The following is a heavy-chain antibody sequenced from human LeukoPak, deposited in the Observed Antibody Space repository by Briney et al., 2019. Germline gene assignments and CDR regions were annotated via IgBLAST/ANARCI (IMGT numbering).Heavy chain of an antibody. CDR2: IYYSGST. D-gene: IGHD5-18*01. Sequence: SETLSLTCTVSGGSISSYYWSWIRQPPGKGLEWIGYIYYSGSTNYNPSLKSRVTISVDTSKNQFSLKLSSVTAADTAVYYCARARGYSYAPYYMDVWGKGTTVTISS. CDR1: GGSISSYY. J-gene: IGHJ6*03. CDR3: ARARGYSYAPYYMDV. V-gene: IGHV4-59*01.